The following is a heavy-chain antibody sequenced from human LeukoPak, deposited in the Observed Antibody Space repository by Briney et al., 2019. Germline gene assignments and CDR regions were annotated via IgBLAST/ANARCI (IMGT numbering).Heavy chain of an antibody. CDR3: ARGGLDTKRGGYFDF. CDR1: GGSVTGGGYY. D-gene: IGHD5-18*01. Sequence: SETLSLTCSVSGGSVTGGGYYWSWIRQPPGKGLEWIGEISHSGTTYYNPSLESRVTVSVDTSKSQFSLRLSSVTAADTAVYYCARGGLDTKRGGYFDFWGQGILVTVSS. CDR2: ISHSGTT. V-gene: IGHV4-34*01. J-gene: IGHJ4*02.